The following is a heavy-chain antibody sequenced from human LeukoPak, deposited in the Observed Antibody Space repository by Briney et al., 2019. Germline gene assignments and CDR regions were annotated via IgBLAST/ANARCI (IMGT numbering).Heavy chain of an antibody. D-gene: IGHD3-10*01. CDR1: GGSISSSSYY. V-gene: IGHV4-39*07. J-gene: IGHJ6*02. CDR2: IYYSGST. CDR3: ARAVHGSGSYPGLYYYGMDV. Sequence: SETLSLTCTVSGGSISSSSYYWGWIRQPPGKGLEWIGSIYYSGSTYYNPSLKSRVTISVDKSKNQFSLKLSSVTAADTAVYYCARAVHGSGSYPGLYYYGMDVWGQGTTVTVSS.